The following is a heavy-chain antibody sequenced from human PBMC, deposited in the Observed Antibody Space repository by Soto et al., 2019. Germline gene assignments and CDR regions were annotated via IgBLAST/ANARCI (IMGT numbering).Heavy chain of an antibody. D-gene: IGHD3-22*01. J-gene: IGHJ4*02. Sequence: QVQLVQSGAEVKKPGASVRVSCKASGDGFSNYGFSWVRQAPGQGLEWMGWISAYDGQTNYTKKLQGRVTMTTDTPTRTDYMELRNLRYDATPVYYCERVWYYESSVYYAFYKWGLGTLVTVSS. V-gene: IGHV1-18*01. CDR3: ERVWYYESSVYYAFYK. CDR1: GDGFSNYG. CDR2: ISAYDGQT.